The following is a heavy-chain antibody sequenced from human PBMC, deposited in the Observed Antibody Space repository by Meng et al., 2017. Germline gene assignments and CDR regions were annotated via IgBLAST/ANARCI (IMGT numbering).Heavy chain of an antibody. CDR2: ISYDGSNK. V-gene: IGHV3-30*01. CDR3: ARDAFETATGSVGVDY. J-gene: IGHJ4*02. D-gene: IGHD3-10*01. Sequence: QVCLGSAGGGVVQPGRSLRLPCAASGFTFSGYAMHWVRQAPGKGLEWVAVISYDGSNKYYADSVKGRFTISRDNSKNTLYLQMNSLRAEDTAVYYCARDAFETATGSVGVDYWGQGTLVTVSS. CDR1: GFTFSGYA.